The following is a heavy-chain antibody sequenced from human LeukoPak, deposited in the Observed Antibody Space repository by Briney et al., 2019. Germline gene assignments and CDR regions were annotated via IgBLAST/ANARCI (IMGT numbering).Heavy chain of an antibody. Sequence: PSETLSLTCAVYGGSFSGYYWSWIRQPPGKGLEWIGAINHSGSTNYNPSLKSRVTISVDTSKNQFSLKLSSVTAADTAVYYCARDRLPLLWFGIFDYWGQGTLVTVSS. J-gene: IGHJ4*02. CDR2: INHSGST. CDR1: GGSFSGYY. V-gene: IGHV4-34*01. CDR3: ARDRLPLLWFGIFDY. D-gene: IGHD3-10*01.